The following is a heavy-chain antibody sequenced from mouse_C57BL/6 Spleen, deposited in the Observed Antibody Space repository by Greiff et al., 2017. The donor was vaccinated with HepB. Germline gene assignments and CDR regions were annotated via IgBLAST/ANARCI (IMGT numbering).Heavy chain of an antibody. CDR2: IDPEDGDT. Sequence: EVQLQQSGAELVRPGASVKLSCTASGFNINDYYMHWVKQRPEQGLEWIGWIDPEDGDTEYAPKFQGKATMTADTSSNTAYLQLSSLTSEDTAVYYCTTWGTGDYFDYWGQGTTLTVSS. CDR3: TTWGTGDYFDY. D-gene: IGHD2-14*01. V-gene: IGHV14-1*01. J-gene: IGHJ2*01. CDR1: GFNINDYY.